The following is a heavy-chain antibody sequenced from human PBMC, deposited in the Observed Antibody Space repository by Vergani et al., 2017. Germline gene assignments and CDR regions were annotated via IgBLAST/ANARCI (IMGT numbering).Heavy chain of an antibody. CDR3: AGGAQWLPRGGMDV. CDR1: GFTFSSYA. D-gene: IGHD6-19*01. CDR2: ISYDGSNK. V-gene: IGHV3-30-3*01. J-gene: IGHJ6*02. Sequence: QVQLVESGGGVVQPGRSLRLSCAASGFTFSSYAMHWVRQAPGKGLEWVAVISYDGSNKYYADSVKGRFTISRDNSKNTLYLQMNSLRAEDTAVYYCAGGAQWLPRGGMDVWGQGTTVTGSS.